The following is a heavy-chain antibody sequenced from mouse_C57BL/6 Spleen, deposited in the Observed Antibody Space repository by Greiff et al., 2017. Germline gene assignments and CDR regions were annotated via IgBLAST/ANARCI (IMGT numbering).Heavy chain of an antibody. CDR3: AIFYDYDDYYAMDY. CDR2: IYPGSGST. D-gene: IGHD2-4*01. V-gene: IGHV1-55*01. Sequence: QVQLQQPGAELVKPGASVTMSCKASGYTFTSYWLTWVKQRPGQGLEWIGDIYPGSGSTNYNEKFKSKATLTVDTSSSTAYMQLSSLTSEDSAVYYCAIFYDYDDYYAMDYWGQGTSDTVSS. J-gene: IGHJ4*01. CDR1: GYTFTSYW.